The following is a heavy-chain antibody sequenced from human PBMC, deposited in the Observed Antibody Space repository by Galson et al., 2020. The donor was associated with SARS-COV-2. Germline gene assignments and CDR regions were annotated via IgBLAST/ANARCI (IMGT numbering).Heavy chain of an antibody. CDR3: ARLAYYSENWFEP. V-gene: IGHV1-2*02. CDR1: GYTFTGYY. Sequence: ASVKVSCKASGYTFTGYYMHWVRQAPGQGLEWMGWINPNSGGTNYAQKFQGRVTMTRDTSISTAYMELSRVRSDDTAVYYWARLAYYSENWFEPWGQGTLVTVSS. J-gene: IGHJ5*02. CDR2: INPNSGGT. D-gene: IGHD3-10*01.